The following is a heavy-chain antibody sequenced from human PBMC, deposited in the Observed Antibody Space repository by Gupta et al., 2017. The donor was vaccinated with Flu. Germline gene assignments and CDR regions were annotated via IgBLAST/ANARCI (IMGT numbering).Heavy chain of an antibody. V-gene: IGHV4-39*01. CDR2: VYFTTTT. Sequence: QLQLQASGPGLVQPSETLSLTCTVSGGPINRSTYYWGWIRQAPGKGLEWIGSVYFTTTTHYNPSLKTRVSISIDTSKNQFSLRLHSVTAADTAVYYCARQHNWDDGDYWSQGSLVTVSS. J-gene: IGHJ4*02. CDR3: ARQHNWDDGDY. D-gene: IGHD1-20*01. CDR1: GGPINRSTYY.